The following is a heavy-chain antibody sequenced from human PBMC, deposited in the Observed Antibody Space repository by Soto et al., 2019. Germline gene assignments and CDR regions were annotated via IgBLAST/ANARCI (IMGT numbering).Heavy chain of an antibody. D-gene: IGHD5-18*01. J-gene: IGHJ6*02. CDR2: ISGSGGST. CDR3: AKDLGPLGYSYVYNYYYGMDV. V-gene: IGHV3-23*01. Sequence: GGSLRLSCAASGFTFSSYAMSWVRQAPGKGLEWVSAISGSGGSTYYADSVKGRFTISRDNSKNTLYLQMNSLRAEDTAVYYCAKDLGPLGYSYVYNYYYGMDVWGQGTTVTVSS. CDR1: GFTFSSYA.